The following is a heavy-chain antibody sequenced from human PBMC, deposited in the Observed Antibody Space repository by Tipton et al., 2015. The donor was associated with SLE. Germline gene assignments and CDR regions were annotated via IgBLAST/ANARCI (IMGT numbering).Heavy chain of an antibody. CDR3: ASHSPYNFWSGYFGY. Sequence: GSLRLSCAASGVTFSNYWMSWVRQAPGKGLEWVANIKEDGSETYYVDSVKGRFTISRDNAKGSLYLQVNSLRAEDTAVYYCASHSPYNFWSGYFGYWGQGTLVTVSS. V-gene: IGHV3-7*01. CDR2: IKEDGSET. CDR1: GVTFSNYW. D-gene: IGHD3-3*01. J-gene: IGHJ4*02.